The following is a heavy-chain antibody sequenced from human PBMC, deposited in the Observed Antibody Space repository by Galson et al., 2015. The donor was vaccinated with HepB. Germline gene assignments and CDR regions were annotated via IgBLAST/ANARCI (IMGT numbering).Heavy chain of an antibody. D-gene: IGHD3-22*01. CDR3: ARDADYYYDSSGYSALDY. J-gene: IGHJ4*02. V-gene: IGHV4-4*07. CDR1: GGSISSYY. CDR2: IYTSGST. Sequence: SLTCTVSGGSISSYYWSWIRQPAGKGLEWIGRIYTSGSTNYNPSLKSRVTMSVDTSKNQFSLKLSSVTAADTAVYYCARDADYYYDSSGYSALDYWGQGTLVTVSS.